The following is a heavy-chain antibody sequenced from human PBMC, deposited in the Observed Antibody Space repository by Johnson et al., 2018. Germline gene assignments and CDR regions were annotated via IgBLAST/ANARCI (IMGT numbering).Heavy chain of an antibody. CDR3: AREDGVEAFDI. D-gene: IGHD5-24*01. Sequence: QVQLVECGGGVVQHGRSLRLSCAASRFTFSNYAMNWVRQAPGKGLEWVAVISYDGGNKYYAASVQGRFTLSRDNSKNTLYLQMSRLTTEDTAVYSCAREDGVEAFDICGQGTMVTVSS. J-gene: IGHJ3*02. V-gene: IGHV3-30-3*01. CDR2: ISYDGGNK. CDR1: RFTFSNYA.